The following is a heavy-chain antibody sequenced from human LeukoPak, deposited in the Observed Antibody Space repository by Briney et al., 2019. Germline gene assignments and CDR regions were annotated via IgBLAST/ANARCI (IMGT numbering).Heavy chain of an antibody. D-gene: IGHD4-11*01. Sequence: GGSLRLSCAASGFIFSSHWMSWVRQAPGKGLEWVANIKQGGREKYYVDSVKGRFTISRDSAKNSPYLQMNSLRAEDRAVYYCARDAYRDRYFDYWGQGTLVTVCS. CDR2: IKQGGREK. CDR3: ARDAYRDRYFDY. V-gene: IGHV3-7*01. J-gene: IGHJ4*02. CDR1: GFIFSSHW.